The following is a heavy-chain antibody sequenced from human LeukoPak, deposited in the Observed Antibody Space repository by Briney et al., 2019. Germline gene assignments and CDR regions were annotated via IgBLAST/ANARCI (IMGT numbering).Heavy chain of an antibody. J-gene: IGHJ4*02. CDR2: IKGDESEQ. Sequence: GGSLRLSCAASGFTFSNHLMSWVRQAPGKGLEWVANIKGDESEQHYVDSVKGRFTISRDNAKNSLFLQMNSLRVEDTAVYYCARDWSDLTTNPPDYWGQGTLITVSS. V-gene: IGHV3-7*01. D-gene: IGHD1-26*01. CDR3: ARDWSDLTTNPPDY. CDR1: GFTFSNHL.